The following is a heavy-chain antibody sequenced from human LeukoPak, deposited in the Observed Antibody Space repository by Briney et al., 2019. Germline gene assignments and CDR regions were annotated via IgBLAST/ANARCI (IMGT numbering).Heavy chain of an antibody. CDR2: IYYSGST. D-gene: IGHD1-14*01. J-gene: IGHJ4*02. Sequence: SQTLSLTCTVSGGSISSGGYYWSWIRQHPGKGLEWIGYIYYSGSTYYSPSLKSRVTISVDTSKNQFSLKLISVTAADTAVYYCARVRLDGKPHFDYWGPGTLVTVSS. CDR3: ARVRLDGKPHFDY. CDR1: GGSISSGGYY. V-gene: IGHV4-31*03.